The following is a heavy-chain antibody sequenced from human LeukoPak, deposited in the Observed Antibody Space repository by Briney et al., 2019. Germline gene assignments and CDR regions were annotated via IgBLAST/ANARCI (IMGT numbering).Heavy chain of an antibody. J-gene: IGHJ4*02. V-gene: IGHV3-30*02. CDR3: AKGPATVYSSGFDY. D-gene: IGHD6-19*01. CDR2: IRYDGSNK. Sequence: GGSLRLSCAASAFTFSSYGMHWVRQAPGKGLEWVAFIRYDGSNKYYADSVKGRFTISRDNSKNTLYLQMNSLRAEDTAVYYCAKGPATVYSSGFDYWGQGTLVTVSS. CDR1: AFTFSSYG.